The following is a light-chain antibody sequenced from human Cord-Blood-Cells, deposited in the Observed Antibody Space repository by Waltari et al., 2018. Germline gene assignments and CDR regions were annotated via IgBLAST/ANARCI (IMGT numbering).Light chain of an antibody. CDR2: DAS. Sequence: EIVLTQSPATLSLSPGERATLSCRASQSVSSYLAWYQQKPGQAPRLLIYDASNRATGIPARFSGSGSGTDFTLTISSLEPEDFAVYYCQQRSNWPRTWTFGQGP. V-gene: IGKV3-11*01. CDR3: QQRSNWPRTWT. J-gene: IGKJ1*01. CDR1: QSVSSY.